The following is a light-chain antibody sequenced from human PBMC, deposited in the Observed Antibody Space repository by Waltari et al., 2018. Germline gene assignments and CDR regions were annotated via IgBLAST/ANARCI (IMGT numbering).Light chain of an antibody. CDR2: DTS. CDR3: QQYGRSPRYT. Sequence: EIVLTQSPATLSLSPGQRATLSCRASQSVSINLGWYQQKLGQPPRLLIYDTSNRATGIPDRFSASGFGTDFTLTINRLDPEDFAVYYCQQYGRSPRYTFGQGTKLEIK. J-gene: IGKJ2*01. V-gene: IGKV3-20*01. CDR1: QSVSIN.